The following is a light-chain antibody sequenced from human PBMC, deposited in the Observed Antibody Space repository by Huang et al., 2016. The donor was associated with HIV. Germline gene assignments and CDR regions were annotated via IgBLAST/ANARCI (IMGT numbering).Light chain of an antibody. J-gene: IGKJ1*01. V-gene: IGKV1-33*01. CDR1: QDIANY. CDR3: QQYDSHPPWT. Sequence: DIQMSQSPSSLSASVGDRVTTTCQANQDIANYLNWYQQKPGQAPKLLICDAANLEKGVPSRISGGTSGTNFTFTISSLQPEDIATYYCQQYDSHPPWTFGQGTKVEIK. CDR2: DAA.